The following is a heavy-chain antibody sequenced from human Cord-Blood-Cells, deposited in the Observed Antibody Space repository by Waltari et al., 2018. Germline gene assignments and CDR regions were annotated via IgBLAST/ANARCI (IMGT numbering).Heavy chain of an antibody. CDR3: ARGYCSSTSYYTPFYYYYGMDV. D-gene: IGHD2-2*02. Sequence: QVQLQQWGAGLLKPSETLSLTCVVYGGSFSGYYWSWIRQPPGKGLEWIGEINHSGSTNYNPALTSRVTISVDTSKNQFSLRLGSVTAADTAVYYCARGYCSSTSYYTPFYYYYGMDVWGQGTTVTVSS. V-gene: IGHV4-34*01. CDR1: GGSFSGYY. CDR2: INHSGST. J-gene: IGHJ6*02.